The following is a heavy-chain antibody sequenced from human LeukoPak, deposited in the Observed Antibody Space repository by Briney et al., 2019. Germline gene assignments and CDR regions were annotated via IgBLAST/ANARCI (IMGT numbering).Heavy chain of an antibody. V-gene: IGHV3-66*01. Sequence: PGGSLRLSCAPSGFTVSRNYMSWVRQAPGKGLEWVSIIYSGGTTYYADSVKGRLTISRDNYKNTLYLQMNSLRAEDTALYYCAKVVTLIVVVSPLDYWGQGTLVTVSS. CDR2: IYSGGTT. J-gene: IGHJ4*02. CDR1: GFTVSRNY. D-gene: IGHD3-22*01. CDR3: AKVVTLIVVVSPLDY.